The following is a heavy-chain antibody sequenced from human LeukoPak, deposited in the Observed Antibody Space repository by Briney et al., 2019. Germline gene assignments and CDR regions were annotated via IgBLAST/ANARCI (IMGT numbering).Heavy chain of an antibody. CDR2: ISGSGGST. D-gene: IGHD6-13*01. CDR3: ARDPRAYSSSWYPSYYGMDV. J-gene: IGHJ6*02. V-gene: IGHV3-23*01. CDR1: GFTFSSYA. Sequence: GGSLRLSCAASGFTFSSYAMSWVRQAPGKGLEWVSAISGSGGSTYYADSVKGRFTISRDNSKNTLYLQMNSLRAEDTAVYYCARDPRAYSSSWYPSYYGMDVWGQGTTVTVSS.